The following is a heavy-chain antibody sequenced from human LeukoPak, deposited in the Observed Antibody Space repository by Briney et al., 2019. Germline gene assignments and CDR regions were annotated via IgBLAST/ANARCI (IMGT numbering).Heavy chain of an antibody. CDR3: ARSPGGGFLLVVGATRLFDY. V-gene: IGHV4-34*01. J-gene: IGHJ4*02. CDR2: INHSGST. D-gene: IGHD2-15*01. Sequence: SETLSLTCAVYGGSFSGYYWSWIRQPPGKGLEWIGEINHSGSTNYNPSLKSRVTISLDTSKNQFSLKLSSVTAADTAVYFCARSPGGGFLLVVGATRLFDYWGQGTLITVSS. CDR1: GGSFSGYY.